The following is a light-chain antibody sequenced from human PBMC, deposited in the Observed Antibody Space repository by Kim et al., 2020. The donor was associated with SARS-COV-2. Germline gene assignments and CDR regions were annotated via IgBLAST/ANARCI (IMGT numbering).Light chain of an antibody. CDR1: SDISVRDYW. Sequence: SDISVRDYWISRNQQEQWNPPRYLLSHHSDSNKGQGCGVPSRFSGSNYASANAGILRISGLQPEDEADYYCGTWHSNSKTRVFGGGTQLTVL. J-gene: IGLJ3*02. V-gene: IGLV5-52*01. CDR3: GTWHSNSKTRV. CDR2: HHSDSNK.